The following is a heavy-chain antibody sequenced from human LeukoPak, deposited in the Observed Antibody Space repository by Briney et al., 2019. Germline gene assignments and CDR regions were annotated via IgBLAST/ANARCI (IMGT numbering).Heavy chain of an antibody. D-gene: IGHD6-6*01. Sequence: SETLSLTCTVSGGSISSSSYYWGWIRQPPGKGLEWIGSIYYSGSTYYNPSLKSRVTISVDTSKNQFSLKLSSVTAADTAVHYCARHLYSSSQWFDPWGQGTLVTVSS. CDR2: IYYSGST. CDR3: ARHLYSSSQWFDP. V-gene: IGHV4-39*01. CDR1: GGSISSSSYY. J-gene: IGHJ5*02.